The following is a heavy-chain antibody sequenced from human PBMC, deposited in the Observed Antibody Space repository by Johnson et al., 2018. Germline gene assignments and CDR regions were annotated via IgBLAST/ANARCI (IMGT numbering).Heavy chain of an antibody. D-gene: IGHD6-19*01. Sequence: VQLVESGGGLVKPGRSLRLSCTASGFTFGDYAMSWVRQAPGKGMEWVSAIRGSGGSTYYADSVKGRFTSSRDNSKNTLDLQLNRLRAEDTAVYYCAKGTVAGDDDAFDIWGQGTMVTVSS. CDR3: AKGTVAGDDDAFDI. V-gene: IGHV3-23*04. CDR1: GFTFGDYA. J-gene: IGHJ3*02. CDR2: IRGSGGST.